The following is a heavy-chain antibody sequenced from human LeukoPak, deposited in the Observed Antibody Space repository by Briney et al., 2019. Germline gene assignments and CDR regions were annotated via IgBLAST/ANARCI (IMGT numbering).Heavy chain of an antibody. CDR1: GFTFSSYW. J-gene: IGHJ6*03. CDR2: IKQDGSEK. D-gene: IGHD6-19*01. CDR3: ARDRTIAVAGMGYYYYMDV. Sequence: GGSLRLSCAASGFTFSSYWMSCVRQAPGKGLEWVANIKQDGSEKYYVDSVKGRFTISRDNAKNSLYLQMNSLRAEDTAVYYCARDRTIAVAGMGYYYYMDVWGKGTTVTVSS. V-gene: IGHV3-7*01.